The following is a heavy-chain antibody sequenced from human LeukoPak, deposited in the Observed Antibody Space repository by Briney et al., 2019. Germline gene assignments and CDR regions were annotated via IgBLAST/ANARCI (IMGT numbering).Heavy chain of an antibody. Sequence: PGGSLRLSCAASGFTFSSYGMSWVRQAPGKGLEWVSTIVGRGGITYYADSVKGRFTISRDNSKNTLYLQMNTLRAEDTAVYFCAKDRLRYCTGGNCYSPVDYWGQGTLVTVSS. CDR2: IVGRGGIT. D-gene: IGHD2-15*01. CDR3: AKDRLRYCTGGNCYSPVDY. CDR1: GFTFSSYG. V-gene: IGHV3-23*01. J-gene: IGHJ4*01.